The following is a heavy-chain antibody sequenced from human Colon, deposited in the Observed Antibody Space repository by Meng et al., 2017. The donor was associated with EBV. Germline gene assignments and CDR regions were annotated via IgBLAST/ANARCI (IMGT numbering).Heavy chain of an antibody. Sequence: QLPLKESGPGLVRPSETLSLTCSVSGDSISGSGDYWGWVRQPPGKGLEWIGNIYYTGSTYYNPSLKSRVTISVDTSKNQFSLKVTSMTAADTAVYYCARDGPLLWGPGTLVTVSS. V-gene: IGHV4-39*07. CDR1: GDSISGSGDY. CDR3: ARDGPLL. CDR2: IYYTGST. J-gene: IGHJ4*02.